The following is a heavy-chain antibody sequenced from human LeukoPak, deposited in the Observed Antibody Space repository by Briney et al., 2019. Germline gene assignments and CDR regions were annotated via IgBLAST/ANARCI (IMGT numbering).Heavy chain of an antibody. J-gene: IGHJ5*02. CDR1: GYTFTTDG. V-gene: IGHV1-2*02. CDR3: ARAPVTCTNGVCYFNWFDP. CDR2: INPNSGGT. Sequence: ASVNVSCKTSGYTFTTDGITWVRQAPGQGLEWMGWINPNSGGTNYAQKFQGRVTMTRDTSISTAYMELSRLRSDDTAVYYCARAPVTCTNGVCYFNWFDPWGQGTLVTVSS. D-gene: IGHD2-8*01.